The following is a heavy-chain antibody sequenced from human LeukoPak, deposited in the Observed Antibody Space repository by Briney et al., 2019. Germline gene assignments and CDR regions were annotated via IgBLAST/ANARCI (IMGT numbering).Heavy chain of an antibody. Sequence: GGSLRLSCAASGFTFSSYAMSWVRQAPGKGLEWVSAISGSGGSTYYADSVKGRFTISRDNSKNTLYLQMNSLRAEDTAVYYCAKDRRYGGEGDYFDYWGQGTLVTVSS. CDR2: ISGSGGST. D-gene: IGHD4-23*01. J-gene: IGHJ4*02. CDR3: AKDRRYGGEGDYFDY. CDR1: GFTFSSYA. V-gene: IGHV3-23*01.